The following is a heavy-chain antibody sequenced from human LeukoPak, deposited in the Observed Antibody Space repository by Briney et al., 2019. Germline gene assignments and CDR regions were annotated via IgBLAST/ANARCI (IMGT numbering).Heavy chain of an antibody. Sequence: PGGSLRLSCAASGFTFSSYAMSWVRQAPGKGLEWVSGITGSGDSTTYADSVKGRFTISRDNSKNILYLRMNSLRAEDTAVYHCAKDSFYSSGWYFFDNWGQGTLVTVSS. CDR3: AKDSFYSSGWYFFDN. CDR1: GFTFSSYA. D-gene: IGHD6-19*01. J-gene: IGHJ4*02. CDR2: ITGSGDST. V-gene: IGHV3-23*01.